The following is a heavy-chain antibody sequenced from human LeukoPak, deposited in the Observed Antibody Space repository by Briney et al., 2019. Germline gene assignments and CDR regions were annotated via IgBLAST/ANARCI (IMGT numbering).Heavy chain of an antibody. CDR3: AKPRRVYCDSFDY. J-gene: IGHJ4*02. CDR1: GFTFTTYI. V-gene: IGHV3-23*01. Sequence: PGGSLRLSCAASGFTFTTYIMTWVRQAPGKGLEWVSGISGGGITTYYADSVKGRFTISRDNFNNTLYLQMSSLRGEDTAVYYCAKPRRVYCDSFDYWGQGTLVTVSS. CDR2: ISGGGITT. D-gene: IGHD2-8*02.